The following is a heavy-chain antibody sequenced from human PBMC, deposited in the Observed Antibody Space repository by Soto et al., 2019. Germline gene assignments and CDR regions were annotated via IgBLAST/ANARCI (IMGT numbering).Heavy chain of an antibody. J-gene: IGHJ6*02. CDR2: ISTSGSTI. CDR3: ARDYYDYRGYYCYGMDV. CDR1: GFTFSDYY. V-gene: IGHV3-11*01. D-gene: IGHD3-3*01. Sequence: QVQLVESGGGLVKPGGSLRLSCAASGFTFSDYYMSWIRQAPGKGLEWVSYISTSGSTIYYADSVKGRFTISRDNAKNSLYLQMNSVRAEDTAVYYCARDYYDYRGYYCYGMDVWGQGTTVTVSS.